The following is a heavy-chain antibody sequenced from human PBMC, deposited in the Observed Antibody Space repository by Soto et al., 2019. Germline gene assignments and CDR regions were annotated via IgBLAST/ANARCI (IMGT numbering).Heavy chain of an antibody. D-gene: IGHD3-9*01. CDR2: SNASNDKT. V-gene: IGHV1-3*01. CDR3: ARGHFALVPVASWFYYMDV. Sequence: ASVKVSCKASGYTFTNYAVHWVRQAPGQRNKWKGRSNASNDKTRFSQNLQGRIIITRDTSARTVYMELSILRSEDTAVYYCARGHFALVPVASWFYYMDVLGKGTTVTVSS. CDR1: GYTFTNYA. J-gene: IGHJ6*03.